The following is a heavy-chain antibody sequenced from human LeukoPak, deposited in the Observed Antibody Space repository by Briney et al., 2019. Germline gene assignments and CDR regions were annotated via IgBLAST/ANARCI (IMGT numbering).Heavy chain of an antibody. D-gene: IGHD2-15*01. CDR3: AREGQYCSGGSCHDTFDI. V-gene: IGHV4-38-2*02. J-gene: IGHJ3*02. Sequence: SETLSLTCTVSGGSISSYYWGWIRQPPGKGLEWIGSIYHSGSTYYNPSLKSRVTISVDTSKNQFSLELSSVTAADTAVYYCAREGQYCSGGSCHDTFDIWGQGTMVTVSS. CDR2: IYHSGST. CDR1: GGSISSYY.